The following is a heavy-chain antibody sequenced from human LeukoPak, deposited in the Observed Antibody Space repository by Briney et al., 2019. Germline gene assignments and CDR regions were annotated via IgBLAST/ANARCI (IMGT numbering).Heavy chain of an antibody. J-gene: IGHJ3*02. Sequence: SETLSLTCTVSGGSISSYYWSWIRQPPGKGLEWIGYIYYSGSTNYNPSLKSRVTISVDTSKNQFSPKLSSVTAADTAVYYCARDRRDGYTHDAFDIWGQGTMVTVSS. CDR3: ARDRRDGYTHDAFDI. D-gene: IGHD5-24*01. CDR2: IYYSGST. V-gene: IGHV4-59*01. CDR1: GGSISSYY.